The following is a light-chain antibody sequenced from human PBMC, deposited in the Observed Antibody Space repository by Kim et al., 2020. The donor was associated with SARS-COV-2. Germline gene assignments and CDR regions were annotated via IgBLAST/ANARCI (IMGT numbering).Light chain of an antibody. J-gene: IGKJ2*01. Sequence: LSVSPGETATLSCRASQSVSNNLAWYQHKPGQGPRVLIYDISTRVTGIPARFSGSGSGTEFTLTISSLQSEDFAIYYCQQYKDWYTFGQGTKLEI. CDR1: QSVSNN. CDR2: DIS. V-gene: IGKV3-15*01. CDR3: QQYKDWYT.